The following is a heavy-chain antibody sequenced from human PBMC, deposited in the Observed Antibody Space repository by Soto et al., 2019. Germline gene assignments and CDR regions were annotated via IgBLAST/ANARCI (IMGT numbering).Heavy chain of an antibody. CDR3: ARDNYYGSGSTTPGYAFDI. CDR1: GFTFSSYG. Sequence: GGSLRLSCAASGFTFSSYGMHWVRQAPGKGLEWVAVIWYDGSNKYYADSVKGRFTISRDNSKNTPYLQMNSLRAEDTAVYYCARDNYYGSGSTTPGYAFDIWGQGSMVT. CDR2: IWYDGSNK. J-gene: IGHJ3*02. D-gene: IGHD3-10*01. V-gene: IGHV3-33*01.